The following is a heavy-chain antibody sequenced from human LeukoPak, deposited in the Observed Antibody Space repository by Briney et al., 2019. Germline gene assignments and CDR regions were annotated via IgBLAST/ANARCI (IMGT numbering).Heavy chain of an antibody. CDR3: ARDHYDILSGYGINAFDI. V-gene: IGHV3-21*01. CDR2: ISSSSSYI. CDR1: GFNFSCYR. J-gene: IGHJ3*02. D-gene: IGHD3-9*01. Sequence: GGPLRLSCGAYGFNFSCYRVNWVRQAPGKGLEWVSSISSSSSYIYYVDSVKGRFTISRDNAKNSLYLQMNSVRAEDTAVYYCARDHYDILSGYGINAFDIWGQGTMVTVSS.